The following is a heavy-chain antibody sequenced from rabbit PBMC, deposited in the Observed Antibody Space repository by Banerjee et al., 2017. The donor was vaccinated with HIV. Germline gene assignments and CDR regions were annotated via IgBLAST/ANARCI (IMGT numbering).Heavy chain of an antibody. D-gene: IGHD4-2*01. CDR1: GIDFSTYG. CDR3: ARADAGTGYGMDL. V-gene: IGHV1S45*01. CDR2: IYAGSSGST. Sequence: QEQLVESGGGLVTLGGSLKLACKGSGIDFSTYGIIWVRQAPGKGLEWIAYIYAGSSGSTWYASWAKGRFTISKTSSTTVTLQMTSLTAADTATYFCARADAGTGYGMDLWGPGTLVTVS. J-gene: IGHJ6*01.